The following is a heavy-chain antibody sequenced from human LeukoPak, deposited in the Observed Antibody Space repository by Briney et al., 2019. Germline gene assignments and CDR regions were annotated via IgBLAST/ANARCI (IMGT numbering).Heavy chain of an antibody. V-gene: IGHV3-64*01. CDR2: ISSNGGST. Sequence: GGSPRLSCAASGFTFSSYAMHWVRQAPGKGLEYVSAISSNGGSTYYANSVKGRFTISRDNSKNTLYLQMGSLRAEDMAVYYCARDYGDYKYYFDYWGQGTLVTVSS. CDR3: ARDYGDYKYYFDY. CDR1: GFTFSSYA. D-gene: IGHD4-17*01. J-gene: IGHJ4*02.